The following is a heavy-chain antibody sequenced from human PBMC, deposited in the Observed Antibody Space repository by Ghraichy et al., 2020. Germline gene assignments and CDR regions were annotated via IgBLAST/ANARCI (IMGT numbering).Heavy chain of an antibody. J-gene: IGHJ4*02. Sequence: GESLNISCAASGFTFSVSSMNWARQAPGKGLEWLSYITGSSSTIYYADSVKGRFTISRDNAKNSLYLQMNSLRAEDTAVYYCASSNGNLDHWGQGTLVTVPS. CDR3: ASSNGNLDH. D-gene: IGHD1-14*01. CDR2: ITGSSSTI. CDR1: GFTFSVSS. V-gene: IGHV3-48*01.